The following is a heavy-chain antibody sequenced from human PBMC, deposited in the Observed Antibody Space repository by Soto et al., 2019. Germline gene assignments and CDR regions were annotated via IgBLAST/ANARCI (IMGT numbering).Heavy chain of an antibody. Sequence: ASVKVSCKASGYTFTGYYMHWVRQAPGQGLEWMGWINPNSGGTNYAQKFQGWVTMTRDTSIRTAYMELSRLRSDDTAVYYCARDFAIPPRMTGAAAGTIPFRPYYYMDVWGKGTTVTVSS. CDR2: INPNSGGT. J-gene: IGHJ6*03. D-gene: IGHD6-13*01. V-gene: IGHV1-2*04. CDR1: GYTFTGYY. CDR3: ARDFAIPPRMTGAAAGTIPFRPYYYMDV.